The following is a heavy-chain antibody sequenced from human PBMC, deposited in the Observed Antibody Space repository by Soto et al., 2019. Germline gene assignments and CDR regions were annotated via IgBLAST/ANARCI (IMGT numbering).Heavy chain of an antibody. D-gene: IGHD3-10*01. J-gene: IGHJ4*02. CDR3: ARDYYGSGSYYKALDY. CDR2: IWYDGSNK. Sequence: GGSLRLSCAASGFTFSSYGMHWVRQAPGKGLEWVAVIWYDGSNKYYADSVKGRFTISRDNSKNTLYLQMNSLRAEDTAVYYCARDYYGSGSYYKALDYWGQGTLVTVSS. CDR1: GFTFSSYG. V-gene: IGHV3-33*01.